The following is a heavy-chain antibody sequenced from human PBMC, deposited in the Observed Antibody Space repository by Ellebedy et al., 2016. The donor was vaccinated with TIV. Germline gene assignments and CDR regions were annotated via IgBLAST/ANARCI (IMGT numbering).Heavy chain of an antibody. CDR2: ISYDGSNK. D-gene: IGHD6-13*01. V-gene: IGHV3-30*03. CDR1: GFTFSSYG. CDR3: ARTIAAAGTMYRY. Sequence: GGSLRLSCSASGFTFSSYGMHWVRQAPGKGLEWVAVISYDGSNKYYADSVKGRFTISRDNSKNTLYLQMNSLRAEDTAVYYCARTIAAAGTMYRYWGQGTLVTVSS. J-gene: IGHJ4*02.